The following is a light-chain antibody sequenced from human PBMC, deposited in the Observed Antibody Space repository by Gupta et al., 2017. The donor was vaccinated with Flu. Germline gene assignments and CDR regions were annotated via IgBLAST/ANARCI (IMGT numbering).Light chain of an antibody. Sequence: DIVMTQSPDSLAVSLGEKATIKCRSSQTILFISNNKDCLAWYQQKPGQPPKLLISWASTRQAGVPDRFRGSGSGTDFTLTISRLQAEDAAIYYCQQDYRSPRTFGHGTKVEV. CDR1: QTILFISNNKDC. CDR2: WAS. CDR3: QQDYRSPRT. J-gene: IGKJ1*01. V-gene: IGKV4-1*01.